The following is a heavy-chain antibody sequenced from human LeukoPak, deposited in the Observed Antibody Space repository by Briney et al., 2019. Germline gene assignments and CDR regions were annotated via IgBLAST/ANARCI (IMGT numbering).Heavy chain of an antibody. J-gene: IGHJ4*02. CDR2: ISWNGGRT. D-gene: IGHD6-13*01. V-gene: IGHV3-43*01. CDR1: GFTFDDYT. Sequence: PGGSLRLSCAASGFTFDDYTMHLVRQAPGKGLEWVSLISWNGGRTFYADSVKGRFTISRDSSKKSLYLQMNSLRTEDTALYYCAKGKGSSSSWNYFDYWGQGTLVTVSS. CDR3: AKGKGSSSSWNYFDY.